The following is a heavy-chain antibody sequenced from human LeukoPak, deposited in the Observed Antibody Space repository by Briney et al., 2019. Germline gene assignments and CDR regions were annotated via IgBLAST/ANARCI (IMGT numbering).Heavy chain of an antibody. CDR2: ISAYNGNT. D-gene: IGHD3-10*01. Sequence: RASVKVSCKASGYTFTNYAMNWVRQAPRQGLEWMGWISAYNGNTELAQKFQGRVTLATDASTSTAYVELRSLTSDDTAVYFCARGGSRSRRGDDAFDIWGQGTMVTVSS. J-gene: IGHJ3*02. CDR3: ARGGSRSRRGDDAFDI. CDR1: GYTFTNYA. V-gene: IGHV1-18*01.